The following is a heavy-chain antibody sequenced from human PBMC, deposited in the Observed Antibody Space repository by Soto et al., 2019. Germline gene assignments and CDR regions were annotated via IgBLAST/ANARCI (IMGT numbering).Heavy chain of an antibody. CDR3: ARLLWGEGGYYFDS. V-gene: IGHV3-11*06. CDR1: GFSFSDYY. D-gene: IGHD3-10*01. Sequence: QVQLVESGGGLVRPGGSLRLSCAASGFSFSDYYMTWIRQAPGTGLEWVSFINSVTTYTTYADSVKGRFIISRDNAKNSLYLQMNTLRAEDTAVYYCARLLWGEGGYYFDSWGQGTLVTVSS. J-gene: IGHJ4*02. CDR2: INSVTTYT.